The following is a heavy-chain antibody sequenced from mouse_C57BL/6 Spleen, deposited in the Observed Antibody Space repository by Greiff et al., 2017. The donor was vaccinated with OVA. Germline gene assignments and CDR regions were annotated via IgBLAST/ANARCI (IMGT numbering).Heavy chain of an antibody. CDR3: ARRYYGSSYDYAMDY. J-gene: IGHJ4*01. CDR1: GFTFSDYG. Sequence: EVQRVESGGGLVKPGGSLKLSCAASGFTFSDYGMHWVRQAPEKGLEWVAYISSGSSTNYYADTVKGRFTISRDNAKNTLFLQMTSLRSDDTAMYYCARRYYGSSYDYAMDYWGQGTSVTVSS. D-gene: IGHD1-1*01. V-gene: IGHV5-17*01. CDR2: ISSGSSTN.